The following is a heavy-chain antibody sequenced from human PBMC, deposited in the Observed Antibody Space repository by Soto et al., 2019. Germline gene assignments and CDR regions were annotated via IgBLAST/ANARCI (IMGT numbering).Heavy chain of an antibody. CDR1: GYTFTSYY. CDR2: INPSGGST. J-gene: IGHJ6*02. D-gene: IGHD3-10*01. V-gene: IGHV1-46*01. Sequence: ASVKVSCKASGYTFTSYYMHRVRQAPGQGLEWMGIINPSGGSTSYAQKFQGRVTMTRDTSTSTVYMELSSLRSEDTAVYYCARAGAMVRGVIIEAYYYYGMDVWGQGTTVTVSS. CDR3: ARAGAMVRGVIIEAYYYYGMDV.